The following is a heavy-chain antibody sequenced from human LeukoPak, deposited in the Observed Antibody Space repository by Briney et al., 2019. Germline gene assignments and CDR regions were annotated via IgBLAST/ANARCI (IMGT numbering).Heavy chain of an antibody. CDR1: GFTFSCYW. J-gene: IGHJ4*02. D-gene: IGHD1-26*01. Sequence: GGSLRLSCAASGFTFSCYWMNWVRQAPGKGLVWVSYISSDGSSTNYADSVKGRFTISRDNAKNTLYVQMNSLRADDTAVYYCARGRPGNYFDYWGQGTLVTVSS. CDR3: ARGRPGNYFDY. CDR2: ISSDGSST. V-gene: IGHV3-74*01.